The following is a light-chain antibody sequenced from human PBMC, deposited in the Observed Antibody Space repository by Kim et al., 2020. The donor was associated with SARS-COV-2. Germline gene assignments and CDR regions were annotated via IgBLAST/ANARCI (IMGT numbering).Light chain of an antibody. CDR2: YDT. CDR1: NIGSKS. V-gene: IGLV3-21*04. CDR3: QVWDTGTSV. J-gene: IGLJ2*01. Sequence: SYELTQPPSVSVAPEKTARITCGGNNIGSKSVHWYQRKPGQAPVLVIYYDTDRPSGSPERFSGSNSGNTATLTISRVEAGDEADYYCQVWDTGTSVFGGG.